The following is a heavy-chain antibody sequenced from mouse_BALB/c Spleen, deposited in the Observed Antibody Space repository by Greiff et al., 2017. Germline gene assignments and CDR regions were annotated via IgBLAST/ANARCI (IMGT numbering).Heavy chain of an antibody. V-gene: IGHV5-6*02. CDR1: GFTFSSYG. CDR3: ARRNYRYDGSWFAY. D-gene: IGHD2-14*01. Sequence: EVKLMESGGDLVKPGGSLKLSCAASGFTFSSYGMSWVRQTPDKRLEWVATISSGGSYTYYPDSVKGRFTISRDNAKNTLYLQMSSLKSEDTAMYYCARRNYRYDGSWFAYWGQGTLVTVSA. CDR2: ISSGGSYT. J-gene: IGHJ3*01.